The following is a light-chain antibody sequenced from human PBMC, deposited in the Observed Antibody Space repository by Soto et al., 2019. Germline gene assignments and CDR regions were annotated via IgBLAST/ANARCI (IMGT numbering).Light chain of an antibody. CDR2: GAS. V-gene: IGKV3-20*01. CDR3: QQFGSSAWT. Sequence: IVLSQFPGTLSLSPGERVTLSCRASQSLSSSYLAWYQQKPGQAPRLLIQGASSRATGIPDRFSGSGSGTEFTLTISRLEPEDFAVYYCQQFGSSAWTFGQGTKVDI. J-gene: IGKJ1*01. CDR1: QSLSSSY.